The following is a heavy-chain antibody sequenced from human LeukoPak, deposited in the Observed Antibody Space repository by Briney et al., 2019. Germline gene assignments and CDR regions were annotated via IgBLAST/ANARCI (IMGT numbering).Heavy chain of an antibody. D-gene: IGHD2-2*01. Sequence: GGSLRLSCAASGFTFSSYSMNWVRQAPGKGLEWVSSISSSSSYIYYADSVKGRFTISRDNAKNSLYLQMNSLRAEDTAVYYCARDRTPPGGYYMDVWGKGTTVTVSS. V-gene: IGHV3-21*01. CDR3: ARDRTPPGGYYMDV. CDR1: GFTFSSYS. J-gene: IGHJ6*03. CDR2: ISSSSSYI.